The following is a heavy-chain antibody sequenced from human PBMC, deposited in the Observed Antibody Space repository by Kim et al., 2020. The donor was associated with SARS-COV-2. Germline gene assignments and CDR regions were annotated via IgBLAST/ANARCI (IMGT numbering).Heavy chain of an antibody. CDR3: ATDYPGGSYSHWFDP. CDR1: GYTLTELS. D-gene: IGHD1-26*01. CDR2: FDPEDGET. J-gene: IGHJ5*02. Sequence: ASVKVSCKVSGYTLTELSMHWVRQAPGKGLEWMGGFDPEDGETIYAQKFQGRVTMTEDTSTDTAYMELSSLRSEDTAVYYCATDYPGGSYSHWFDPWGQGTLVTVSS. V-gene: IGHV1-24*01.